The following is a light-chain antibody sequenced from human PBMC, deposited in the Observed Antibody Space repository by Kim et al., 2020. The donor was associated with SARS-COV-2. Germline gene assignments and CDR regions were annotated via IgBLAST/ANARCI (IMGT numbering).Light chain of an antibody. CDR1: QAIRSS. CDR3: QRNNYYPWT. J-gene: IGKJ1*01. Sequence: AIQLTQSPPSLSASVGDRVTITCRASQAIRSSLAWYQRKPGKTPKLLIYDASSLEDGVPSRFSGSGSGTDFTLTVSSLQTDDFATYYCQRNNYYPWTFGQGTKVDIK. CDR2: DAS. V-gene: IGKV1D-13*01.